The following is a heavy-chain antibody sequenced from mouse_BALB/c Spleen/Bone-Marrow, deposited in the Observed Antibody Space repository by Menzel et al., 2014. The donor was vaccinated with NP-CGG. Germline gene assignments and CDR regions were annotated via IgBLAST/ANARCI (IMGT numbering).Heavy chain of an antibody. CDR2: IYPGDGST. CDR1: GYTFTSYY. CDR3: ARKENWAYAMDY. Sequence: VQLQQSGPELVKPGASVKMSCKASGYTFTSYYIHWVKQRPGQGLEWIGWIYPGDGSTKYNEKFKGKTTLTADKSSSTAYMLLSSLTSEDSAIYFCARKENWAYAMDYLGQGTSVTVSS. V-gene: IGHV1S56*01. J-gene: IGHJ4*01. D-gene: IGHD4-1*01.